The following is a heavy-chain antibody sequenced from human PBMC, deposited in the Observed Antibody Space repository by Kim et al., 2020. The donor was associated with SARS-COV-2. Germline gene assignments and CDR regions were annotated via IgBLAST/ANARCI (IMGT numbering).Heavy chain of an antibody. CDR1: GYTFTSYA. V-gene: IGHV1-3*01. D-gene: IGHD6-13*01. Sequence: ASVKVSCKASGYTFTSYAMLWVRQAPGQRLEWMGWINAGNGNTKYSQKFQGRVTITRDTSASTAYMELSSLRSEDTAVYYCARGRDLTPAAAGRRPFDPWGQGTLVTVSS. J-gene: IGHJ5*02. CDR2: INAGNGNT. CDR3: ARGRDLTPAAAGRRPFDP.